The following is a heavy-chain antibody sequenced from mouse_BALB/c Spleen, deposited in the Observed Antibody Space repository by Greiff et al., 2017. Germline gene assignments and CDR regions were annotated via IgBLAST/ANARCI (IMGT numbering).Heavy chain of an antibody. J-gene: IGHJ3*01. V-gene: IGHV3-2*02. CDR2: ISYSGST. CDR3: ATTMITTSWFAY. Sequence: EVKLVESGPGLVKPSQSLSLTCTVTGYSITSDYAWYWIRQFPGNILEWMGYISYSGSTSYNPSLKSRISITRDTSKNQFFLQLNSVTTEDTATYYCATTMITTSWFAYWGQGTLVTVSA. CDR1: GYSITSDYA. D-gene: IGHD2-4*01.